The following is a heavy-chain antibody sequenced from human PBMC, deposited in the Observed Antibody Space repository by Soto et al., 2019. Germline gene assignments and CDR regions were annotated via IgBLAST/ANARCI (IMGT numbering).Heavy chain of an antibody. D-gene: IGHD3-16*01. CDR3: AKDKYTDSVRRVWFFDF. V-gene: IGHV3-23*01. Sequence: EVQLLESGGGLVKSGGSLRLSCVASGFTFSKYAMTWVRQAPGKGLEWVSSISSNGMTTDYADSVKGRFTISRDNSRNTLSLQMDSLRGDDAALYYCAKDKYTDSVRRVWFFDFWGRGTLVNVSS. CDR2: ISSNGMTT. J-gene: IGHJ2*01. CDR1: GFTFSKYA.